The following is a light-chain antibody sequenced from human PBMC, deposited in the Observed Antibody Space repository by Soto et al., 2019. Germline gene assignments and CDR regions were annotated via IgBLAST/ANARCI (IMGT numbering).Light chain of an antibody. CDR3: HQYGSSPQA. CDR2: GAS. V-gene: IGKV3-20*01. J-gene: IGKJ4*01. Sequence: EIVLTQSPGTLSLSLGERSTLXXRASQSVTTSYLAWYQQKPGQAPRIXIYGASSRATGVPDRFGASGSGTDFTLTISRLEPEDFAVYFCHQYGSSPQALGGGTKVDIK. CDR1: QSVTTSY.